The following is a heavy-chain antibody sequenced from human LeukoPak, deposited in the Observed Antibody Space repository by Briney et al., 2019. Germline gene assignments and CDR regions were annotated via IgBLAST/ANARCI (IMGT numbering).Heavy chain of an antibody. CDR2: ISYDGSNK. V-gene: IGHV3-30*18. D-gene: IGHD5-12*01. J-gene: IGHJ3*02. CDR1: GFTFSSYG. CDR3: AKGYNGYDYAFDI. Sequence: GGSLRLSCAASGFTFSSYGMHWVRQAPGKGLEWVAVISYDGSNKYYVDSVKGRFTISRDNSKNTLYLQMNSLRAEDTAVYYCAKGYNGYDYAFDIWGQGTMVTVSS.